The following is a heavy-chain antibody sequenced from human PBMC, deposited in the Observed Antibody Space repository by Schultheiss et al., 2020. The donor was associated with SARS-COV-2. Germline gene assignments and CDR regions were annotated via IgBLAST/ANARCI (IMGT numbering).Heavy chain of an antibody. CDR3: AKARVSYSASTTVSAADY. D-gene: IGHD3-10*01. V-gene: IGHV3-23*01. Sequence: GGSLRLSCAASGFTFSNAWMSWVRQAPGRGLEWVSAISGGGSYTNYADSAKGRFTISRDNSKNTVYLQMNSLRAEDTAIYYCAKARVSYSASTTVSAADYWGQGTLVTVSS. CDR1: GFTFSNAW. CDR2: ISGGGSYT. J-gene: IGHJ4*02.